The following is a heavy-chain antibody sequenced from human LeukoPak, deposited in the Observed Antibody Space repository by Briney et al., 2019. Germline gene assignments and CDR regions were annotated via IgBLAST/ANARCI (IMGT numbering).Heavy chain of an antibody. CDR2: IYHSGST. CDR1: GYSISSGYY. Sequence: NPSETLSLTCTVSGYSISSGYYWGWIRQPPGKGLEWIGSIYHSGSTYYKPSLKSRVTISVDTSKNQFSLKLSSVTAADTAVYYCARVSRGSSSYYYYYYYMDVWGKGTTVTVSS. V-gene: IGHV4-38-2*02. CDR3: ARVSRGSSSYYYYYYYMDV. J-gene: IGHJ6*03. D-gene: IGHD6-13*01.